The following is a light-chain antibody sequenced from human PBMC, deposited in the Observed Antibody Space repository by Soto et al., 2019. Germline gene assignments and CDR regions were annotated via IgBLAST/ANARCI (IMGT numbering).Light chain of an antibody. CDR2: GNT. Sequence: QSVLTQPPSVSGAPGQRVTFSCTGSSSNIGAGYDVHWYQLLPGTAPKLLIYGNTNRPSGVPDRFSGSMSGTSASLAITGLQAEDEADYYCQSYDSSLSGWVFGGGTQLTVL. V-gene: IGLV1-40*01. J-gene: IGLJ3*02. CDR1: SSNIGAGYD. CDR3: QSYDSSLSGWV.